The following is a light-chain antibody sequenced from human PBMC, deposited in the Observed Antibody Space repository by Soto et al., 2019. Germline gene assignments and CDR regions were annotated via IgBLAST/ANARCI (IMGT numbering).Light chain of an antibody. V-gene: IGLV1-51*01. Sequence: QSVLTQPPSVSAAPGQKVTISCSGSSSNIGNNYVSWYQQLPGTAPKLLIYDNNERPSGIPDRFSGSKSGTSATLGITGLQTGDEADYYCGTWDSRLSSVVFGGGTKLTVL. CDR1: SSNIGNNY. CDR2: DNN. CDR3: GTWDSRLSSVV. J-gene: IGLJ2*01.